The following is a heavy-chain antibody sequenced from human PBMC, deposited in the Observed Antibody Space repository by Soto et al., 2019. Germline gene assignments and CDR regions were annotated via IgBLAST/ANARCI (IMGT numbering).Heavy chain of an antibody. J-gene: IGHJ4*02. CDR2: IYYSWST. V-gene: IGHV4-30-4*01. CDR3: AREDTAMAFDD. Sequence: PSETLSLTGTVSGGSISSGDYYWSWIRQPPGKGLEWIGYIYYSWSTYYNPSLKSRVTISADTSKNQFSLKLSSVTAADTAVYYCAREDTAMAFDDWGQGTLVTVS. D-gene: IGHD5-18*01. CDR1: GGSISSGDYY.